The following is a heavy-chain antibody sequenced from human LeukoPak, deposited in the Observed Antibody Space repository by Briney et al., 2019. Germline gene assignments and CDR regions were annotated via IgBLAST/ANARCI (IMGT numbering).Heavy chain of an antibody. V-gene: IGHV3-15*05. CDR1: GFTFSNAW. CDR2: IQSNSRGGTT. CDR3: VRGLYGLGWDF. Sequence: GGSLRLSCAASGFTFSNAWMSWVRRAPGKGLEWVGRIQSNSRGGTTDYAAPVKGRFTISRDNSKDTLYLQMNSLRTDDTALYYCVRGLYGLGWDFWGQGTLVTVSS. D-gene: IGHD3-10*01. J-gene: IGHJ4*02.